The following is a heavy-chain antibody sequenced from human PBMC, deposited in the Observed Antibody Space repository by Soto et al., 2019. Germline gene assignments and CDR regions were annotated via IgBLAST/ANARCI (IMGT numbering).Heavy chain of an antibody. V-gene: IGHV3-23*01. D-gene: IGHD3-10*01. Sequence: GGSLRLSCAASGFTFNKFAMTWVRQAPGKGLEWVSGISGSGGSTYYADSVKGRFTISGDNSKNTLYLQMNSLRTEDTAVYYCARSITMVRGVIRYYYYYGMDVWGQGTTVTVSS. CDR2: ISGSGGST. CDR1: GFTFNKFA. J-gene: IGHJ6*02. CDR3: ARSITMVRGVIRYYYYYGMDV.